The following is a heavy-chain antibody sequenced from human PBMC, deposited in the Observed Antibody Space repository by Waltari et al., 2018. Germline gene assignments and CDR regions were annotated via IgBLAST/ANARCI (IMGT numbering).Heavy chain of an antibody. CDR3: ARGSLPHYGDYVTFRWYYYYMDV. CDR1: GGTSRNYA. J-gene: IGHJ6*03. D-gene: IGHD4-17*01. V-gene: IGHV1-69*10. Sequence: QVQLAQSGAEVKKPGSSLRVSCKASGGTSRNYAISWVRQAPGQGLEWMGGIVPILDITNYAQKFQGRITITADKSTGTVSMELVSLTSEDTAVYFCARGSLPHYGDYVTFRWYYYYMDVWDRGATVTVS. CDR2: IVPILDIT.